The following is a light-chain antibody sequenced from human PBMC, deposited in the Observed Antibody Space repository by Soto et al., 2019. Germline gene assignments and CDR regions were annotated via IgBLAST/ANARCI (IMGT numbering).Light chain of an antibody. J-gene: IGKJ1*01. Sequence: EIVLTQSPGTLPLSPGETATLSCRASQTVNSDYLAWYQQKPGQAPRLLIYGASNRATGIPDRFSGSGSGTDFTPTISRLEPEDFAVYYCQQYGSSGTFGQGTKVDIK. V-gene: IGKV3-20*01. CDR1: QTVNSDY. CDR2: GAS. CDR3: QQYGSSGT.